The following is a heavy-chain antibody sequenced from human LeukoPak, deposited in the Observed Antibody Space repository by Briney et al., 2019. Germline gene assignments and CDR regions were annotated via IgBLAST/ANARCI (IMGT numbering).Heavy chain of an antibody. J-gene: IGHJ4*02. CDR3: ARDLDWGPWGY. V-gene: IGHV1-69*05. D-gene: IGHD3/OR15-3a*01. Sequence: VASVKVSCKASGGTFSSYAISWVRQAPGQGLEWMGGIIPIFGTANYAQEFQGRVTITTDESTSTAYMELSSLRSEDTAVYYCARDLDWGPWGYWGQGTLVTVSS. CDR2: IIPIFGTA. CDR1: GGTFSSYA.